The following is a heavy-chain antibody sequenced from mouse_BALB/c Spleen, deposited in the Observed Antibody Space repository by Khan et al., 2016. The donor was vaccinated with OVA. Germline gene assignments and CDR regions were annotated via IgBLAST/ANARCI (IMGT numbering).Heavy chain of an antibody. V-gene: IGHV9-3-1*01. CDR1: GHTFTNYG. Sequence: QIQLVQSGPELKKPGETVKISCKASGHTFTNYGMNWVKQAPGKGLKWMGWINTHTGEPTYADDFKGRFAFSLETSASTAFLQINNLTNEDTATYFCASASYFSNVMDNWGQGTSVTVSS. D-gene: IGHD2-10*01. J-gene: IGHJ4*01. CDR3: ASASYFSNVMDN. CDR2: INTHTGEP.